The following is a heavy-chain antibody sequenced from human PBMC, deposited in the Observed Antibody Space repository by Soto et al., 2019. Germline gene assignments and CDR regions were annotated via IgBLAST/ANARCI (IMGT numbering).Heavy chain of an antibody. CDR3: ARDDSSGWYYWFDP. Sequence: SETLSLTCTVSGGSISSYYWSWIRQPPGKGLEWIGYIYYSGSTNYNPSLKSRVTISVDTSKNQFSLKLSSVTAADTAVYYCARDDSSGWYYWFDPWGQGTLVTVSS. D-gene: IGHD6-19*01. CDR1: GGSISSYY. J-gene: IGHJ5*02. V-gene: IGHV4-59*01. CDR2: IYYSGST.